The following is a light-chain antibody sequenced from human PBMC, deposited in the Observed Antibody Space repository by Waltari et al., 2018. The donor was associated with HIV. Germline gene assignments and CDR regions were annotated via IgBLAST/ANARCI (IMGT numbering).Light chain of an antibody. Sequence: SYVLTQPPSVSVAPGETATVTCGGNNIGTKSVHWYQQRPGQAPVLVIYYNDGRPSGIPERFSGSNSGNTATLTISGAEAGDEADYYCHVWDGSDYVSGVFGGGTKVTVL. CDR3: HVWDGSDYVSGV. CDR2: YND. CDR1: NIGTKS. J-gene: IGLJ3*02. V-gene: IGLV3-21*04.